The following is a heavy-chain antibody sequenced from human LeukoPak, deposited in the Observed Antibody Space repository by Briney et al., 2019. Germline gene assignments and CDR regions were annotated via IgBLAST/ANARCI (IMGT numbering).Heavy chain of an antibody. J-gene: IGHJ3*02. Sequence: GGSLRLSCVASGFTFSSYEMNWVRQAPGKGLEWVSCISSSGGTIYYADSVKGRFTISRDNAKNSLYLQMNSLRAEDTAVYYCARDQTTSGAFDSWGQGTMVTVSS. CDR3: ARDQTTSGAFDS. D-gene: IGHD4-17*01. CDR2: ISSSGGTI. V-gene: IGHV3-48*03. CDR1: GFTFSSYE.